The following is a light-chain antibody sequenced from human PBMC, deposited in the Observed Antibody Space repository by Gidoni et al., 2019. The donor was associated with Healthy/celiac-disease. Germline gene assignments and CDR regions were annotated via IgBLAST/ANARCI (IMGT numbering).Light chain of an antibody. CDR1: SSNIGSNT. V-gene: IGLV1-44*01. Sequence: QSVLTPPPSASGTPGQRVTISCSGSSSNIGSNTVNWYQQLPGTAPTLLIYSNNQRPSGVPDRFSGSKSGTSASLAISGLQSEDEADYYCAAWDDSLNGVVFGGGTKLTVL. CDR2: SNN. CDR3: AAWDDSLNGVV. J-gene: IGLJ2*01.